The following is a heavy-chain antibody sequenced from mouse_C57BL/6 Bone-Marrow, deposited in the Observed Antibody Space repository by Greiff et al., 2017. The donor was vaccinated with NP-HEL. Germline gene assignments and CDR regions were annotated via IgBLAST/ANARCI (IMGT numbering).Heavy chain of an antibody. V-gene: IGHV14-4*01. CDR3: TTVAYYYGSSLDY. Sequence: EVKLQESGAELVRPGASVKLSCTASGFNIKDDYMHWVKQRPEQGLEWIGWIDPENGDTEYASKFQGKATITADTSSNTAYLQLSSLTSEDTAVYYCTTVAYYYGSSLDYWAKATLSQSPQ. CDR2: IDPENGDT. J-gene: IGHJ2*01. D-gene: IGHD1-1*01. CDR1: GFNIKDDY.